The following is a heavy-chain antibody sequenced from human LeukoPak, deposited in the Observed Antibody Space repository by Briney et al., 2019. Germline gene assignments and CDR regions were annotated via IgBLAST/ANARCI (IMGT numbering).Heavy chain of an antibody. CDR3: ARASPRYSDPARERTYSGSYYYAFDI. J-gene: IGHJ3*02. Sequence: PGGSLRLSCVGSGLTFSSYDMNWVRQAPGKGLEWVSVIYTGGTTYYADSVKGRFTISRDNSKNTLFLQMNSLRAEDTAVYYCARASPRYSDPARERTYSGSYYYAFDIWGQGTMVTVSS. CDR2: IYTGGTT. CDR1: GLTFSSYD. V-gene: IGHV3-66*01. D-gene: IGHD1-26*01.